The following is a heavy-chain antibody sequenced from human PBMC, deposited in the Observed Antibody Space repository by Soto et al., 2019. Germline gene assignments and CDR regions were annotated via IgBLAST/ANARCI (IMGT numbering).Heavy chain of an antibody. CDR2: IIPILGIA. CDR3: ACQESTLFDY. D-gene: IGHD3-10*01. J-gene: IGHJ4*02. V-gene: IGHV1-69*02. Sequence: QIQLVQSGAEVKKPGSSVTVSCKASGGTFSSYTISWVRQAPGQGLEWMGRIIPILGIANYAQKFQGIVTITADKSASTAYMELSSLRSEDTAVYYCACQESTLFDYWGQGTLVTVSS. CDR1: GGTFSSYT.